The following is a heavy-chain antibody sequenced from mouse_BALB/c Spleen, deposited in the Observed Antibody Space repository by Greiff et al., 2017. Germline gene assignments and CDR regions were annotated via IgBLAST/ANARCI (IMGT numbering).Heavy chain of an antibody. J-gene: IGHJ2*01. CDR1: GYSFTSYW. V-gene: IGHV1S127*01. CDR3: ARGDDYENYFDY. Sequence: QVQLQQSGPQLVRPGASVKISCKASGYSFTSYWMHWVKQRPGQGLEWIGMIDPSDSETRLNQKFKDKATLTVDKSSSTAYMQLSSPTSEDSAVYYCARGDDYENYFDYWGQGTTLTVSS. CDR2: IDPSDSET. D-gene: IGHD2-4*01.